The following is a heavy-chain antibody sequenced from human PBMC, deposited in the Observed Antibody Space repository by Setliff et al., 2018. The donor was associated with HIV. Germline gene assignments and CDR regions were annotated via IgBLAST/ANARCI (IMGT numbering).Heavy chain of an antibody. CDR1: SGSLSGYY. J-gene: IGHJ4*02. Sequence: SETLSLTCAVYSGSLSGYYWSWIRQPPGKGLEWIGEIYHTGSTYYNPSLKSRVTISLDMSKNQFSLKLSSVTAADTAVYYCARVISSWSAYYIDYWGQGTLVTVSS. CDR3: ARVISSWSAYYIDY. V-gene: IGHV4-34*01. CDR2: IYHTGST. D-gene: IGHD3-3*01.